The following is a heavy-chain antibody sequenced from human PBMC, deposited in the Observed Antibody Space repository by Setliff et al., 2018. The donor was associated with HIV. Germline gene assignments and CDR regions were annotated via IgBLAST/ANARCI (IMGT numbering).Heavy chain of an antibody. CDR3: LQVPFLGATTLDY. J-gene: IGHJ4*02. Sequence: PGGSLRLSCAASGFTFSSYAMSWVRQAPGKGLEWVSAISGSGGSTYYADSVKGRFTISRDNSKNTLYLQMNSLRAEDTAVYYCLQVPFLGATTLDYWGQGTLVTVSS. D-gene: IGHD1-26*01. CDR2: ISGSGGST. V-gene: IGHV3-23*01. CDR1: GFTFSSYA.